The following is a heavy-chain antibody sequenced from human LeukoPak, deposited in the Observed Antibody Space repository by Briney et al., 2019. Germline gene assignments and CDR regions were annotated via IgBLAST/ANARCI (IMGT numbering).Heavy chain of an antibody. D-gene: IGHD1-26*01. CDR3: VRDSQVGDTADLGY. CDR1: GFTLSSYT. Sequence: PGGSLRLSCAASGFTLSSYTMNWVRQAPGKGLEWVSYISSSSSTIYYADSVKGRFTISRDNAKNSLYLQMNSLRAEDTAVYYCVRDSQVGDTADLGYWGQGTLVTVSS. J-gene: IGHJ4*02. V-gene: IGHV3-48*01. CDR2: ISSSSSTI.